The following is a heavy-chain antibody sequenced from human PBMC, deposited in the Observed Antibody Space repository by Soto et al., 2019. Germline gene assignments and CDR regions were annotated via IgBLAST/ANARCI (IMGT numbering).Heavy chain of an antibody. Sequence: PSETLSLTCTVSGGSISSSSYYWGWIRQPPGKGLEWIGSIYYSGSTYYNPSLKSRVTISVDTSKNQFSLKLSSVTAADTAVYYCARHTDLAAAGRLFDYWGQGTLVTVS. D-gene: IGHD6-13*01. CDR2: IYYSGST. V-gene: IGHV4-39*01. J-gene: IGHJ4*02. CDR3: ARHTDLAAAGRLFDY. CDR1: GGSISSSSYY.